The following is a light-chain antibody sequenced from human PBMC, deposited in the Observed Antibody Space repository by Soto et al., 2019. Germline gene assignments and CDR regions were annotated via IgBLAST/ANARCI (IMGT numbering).Light chain of an antibody. J-gene: IGLJ2*01. V-gene: IGLV1-40*01. Sequence: QAVVKQPPSVTGAPGQKVTISCTGSNSNIGAGYKVHWYQQFPGTAPKLLIQANTNRPSGVPDRFSGSKSGTSASLAITGLQAEDEADYYCQSYDNSVNSLIFGVGTKVTVL. CDR3: QSYDNSVNSLI. CDR2: ANT. CDR1: NSNIGAGYK.